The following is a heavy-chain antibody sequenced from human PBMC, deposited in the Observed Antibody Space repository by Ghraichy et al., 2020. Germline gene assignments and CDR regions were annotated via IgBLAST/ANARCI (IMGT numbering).Heavy chain of an antibody. CDR1: GGAFGSNG. CDR3: ARETPHSGNWYFDL. J-gene: IGHJ2*01. CDR2: IMPLFGST. V-gene: IGHV1-69*13. D-gene: IGHD3-10*01. Sequence: SVKVSCKVSGGAFGSNGISWVRQAPGQGLEWIGEIMPLFGSTNYAQKFQGRVTITADESTSTAFMELTSLRSEDTALYYCARETPHSGNWYFDLWGRGTLVTVSS.